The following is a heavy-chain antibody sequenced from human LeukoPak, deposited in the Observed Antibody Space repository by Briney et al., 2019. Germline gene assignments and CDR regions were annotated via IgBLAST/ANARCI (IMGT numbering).Heavy chain of an antibody. CDR3: ARLGEITMVRGVPQLDY. CDR1: GGTFSSYA. V-gene: IGHV1-69*04. D-gene: IGHD3-10*01. CDR2: IIPILGIA. Sequence: ASVKVSCKASGGTFSSYAISWVRQAPGQGLEWMGRIIPILGIANYAQKFQGRVTITADKSTSTAYMELSSLRSEDTAVYYCARLGEITMVRGVPQLDYWGQGTLVTVSS. J-gene: IGHJ4*02.